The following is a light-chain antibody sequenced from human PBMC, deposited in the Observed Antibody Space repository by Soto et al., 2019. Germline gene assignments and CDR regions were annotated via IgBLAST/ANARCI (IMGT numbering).Light chain of an antibody. J-gene: IGLJ2*01. CDR2: DVT. V-gene: IGLV2-11*01. Sequence: QSVLTQPPSVSGSPGQSVTVSCTGSSTNIGAYDCVSWYQLHPDKAPRLILFDVTQRPSGVPDRFSGSKSGNTASLTISRLQAEDEAEYYCSSFAGSYGLFGGGTKLTVL. CDR3: SSFAGSYGL. CDR1: STNIGAYDC.